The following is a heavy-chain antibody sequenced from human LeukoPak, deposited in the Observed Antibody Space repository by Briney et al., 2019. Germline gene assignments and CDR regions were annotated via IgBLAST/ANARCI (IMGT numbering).Heavy chain of an antibody. CDR2: IKEGGSEK. J-gene: IGHJ4*02. Sequence: PGGSLRLSCAASGFTFTNYWMSWVRQAPGKGLEWVASIKEGGSEKYYVDSVKGRFTISRDNAKNSVYLQMNSLRTEDTAVYYCARDGGGDYWGQGTLVTVSS. D-gene: IGHD3-16*01. V-gene: IGHV3-7*01. CDR3: ARDGGGDY. CDR1: GFTFTNYW.